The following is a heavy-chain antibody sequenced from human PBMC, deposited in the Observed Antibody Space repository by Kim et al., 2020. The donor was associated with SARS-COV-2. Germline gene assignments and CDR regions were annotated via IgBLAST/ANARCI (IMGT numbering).Heavy chain of an antibody. CDR3: ASSLEVAALNFDY. D-gene: IGHD6-19*01. V-gene: IGHV5-10-1*01. J-gene: IGHJ4*02. Sequence: SPSFQGHVTISADKSISTAYLQWSSLKASDTAMYYCASSLEVAALNFDYWGQGTLVTVSS.